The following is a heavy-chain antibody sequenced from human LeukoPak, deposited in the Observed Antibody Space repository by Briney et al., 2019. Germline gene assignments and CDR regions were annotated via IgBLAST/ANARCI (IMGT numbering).Heavy chain of an antibody. CDR3: ARETNRYCSSTSCYAFDY. CDR2: ISYDGSNK. J-gene: IGHJ4*02. CDR1: GFTFSSYA. V-gene: IGHV3-30*04. D-gene: IGHD2-2*01. Sequence: PGGSLRLSCAASGFTFSSYAMHWVRQAPGKGLEWVAVISYDGSNKYYADSVKGRSTISRDNSKNTLYLQMNSLRAEDTAVYYCARETNRYCSSTSCYAFDYWGQGTLVTVSS.